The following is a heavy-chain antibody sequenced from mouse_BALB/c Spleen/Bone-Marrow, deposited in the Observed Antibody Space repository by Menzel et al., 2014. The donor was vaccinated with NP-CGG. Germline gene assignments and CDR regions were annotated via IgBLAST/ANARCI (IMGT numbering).Heavy chain of an antibody. Sequence: VKLVESGAELVRPGSSVKISCKASGYAFSIYWMNWVKQRPGQGLEWIGQIYPGDDDTDYNGKFKGKATLTADRSSSTAYMRLNSLTSEDSAVYFCARGGISIDYWGQGTTLTVSS. CDR1: GYAFSIYW. V-gene: IGHV1-80*01. J-gene: IGHJ2*01. CDR2: IYPGDDDT. CDR3: ARGGISIDY.